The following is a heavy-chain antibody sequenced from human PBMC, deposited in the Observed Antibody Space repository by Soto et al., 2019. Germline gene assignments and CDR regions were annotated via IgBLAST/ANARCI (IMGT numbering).Heavy chain of an antibody. V-gene: IGHV4-39*01. CDR2: IYYSGST. Sequence: SETLSLTCTVSGGSISSSSYYWGWIRQPPGKGLEWIESIYYSGSTYYNPSLKSRVTISVDTSKNQFSLKLSSVTAADTAVYYCARRSRALGFGERVFWFDPWGQGTLVTVSS. CDR3: ARRSRALGFGERVFWFDP. J-gene: IGHJ5*02. CDR1: GGSISSSSYY. D-gene: IGHD3-10*01.